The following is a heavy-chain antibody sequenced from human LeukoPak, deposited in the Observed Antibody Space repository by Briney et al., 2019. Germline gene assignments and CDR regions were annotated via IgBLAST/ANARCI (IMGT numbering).Heavy chain of an antibody. CDR1: GVSLSIGSNC. V-gene: IGHV4-61*01. Sequence: SETLSLTRTVSGVSLSIGSNCGGSIRQPPGKGLEWIVYIYYSGSTNYDPSLKSRVTISVDTSKNQFSLRLISVAAAATAVYYCARGQGFGWYYFDSWGQGTLVTVSS. J-gene: IGHJ4*02. D-gene: IGHD6-19*01. CDR2: IYYSGST. CDR3: ARGQGFGWYYFDS.